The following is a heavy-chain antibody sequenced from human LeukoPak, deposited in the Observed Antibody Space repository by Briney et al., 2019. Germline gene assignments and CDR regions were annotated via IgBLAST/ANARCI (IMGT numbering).Heavy chain of an antibody. CDR2: INPNSGGT. V-gene: IGHV1-2*02. CDR3: ARDGIMTTVTEPPTNWFDP. Sequence: ASVNVSCKASVYTFTGYYMHWVRQAPGQGLEWMGWINPNSGGTNYAQKFQGRVTMTRDTSISTAYMELSRLRSDDTAVYYCARDGIMTTVTEPPTNWFDPWGQGTLVTVSS. J-gene: IGHJ5*02. CDR1: VYTFTGYY. D-gene: IGHD4-17*01.